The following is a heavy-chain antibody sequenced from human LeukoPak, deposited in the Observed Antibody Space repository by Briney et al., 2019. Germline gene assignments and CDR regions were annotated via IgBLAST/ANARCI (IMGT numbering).Heavy chain of an antibody. CDR2: ISGYQGST. V-gene: IGHV1-18*01. J-gene: IGHJ6*02. Sequence: GASVKVSCKASGYTFTNYGITWVRQAPGQGLEWMGWISGYQGSTKYAQNFQGRVTMTIDTSTSTVYMELRSLRSDDTAVYYCARVLINYYNGMDVWGQGTTVTVSS. D-gene: IGHD3-10*01. CDR3: ARVLINYYNGMDV. CDR1: GYTFTNYG.